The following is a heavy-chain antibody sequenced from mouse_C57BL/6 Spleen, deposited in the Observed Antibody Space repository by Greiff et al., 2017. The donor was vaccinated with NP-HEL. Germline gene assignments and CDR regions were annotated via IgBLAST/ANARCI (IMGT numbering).Heavy chain of an antibody. J-gene: IGHJ3*01. V-gene: IGHV1-53*01. CDR1: GYTFTSYW. D-gene: IGHD1-1*01. CDR2: INPSNGGT. Sequence: VQLQQSGTELVKPVASVKLSCKASGYTFTSYWMHWVKQRPGQGLEWIGNINPSNGGTNYNEKFKSKATLTVDKSSSTAYMQLSSLTSEDSAVYYCARAHYYGSTSFAYWGQGTLVTVSA. CDR3: ARAHYYGSTSFAY.